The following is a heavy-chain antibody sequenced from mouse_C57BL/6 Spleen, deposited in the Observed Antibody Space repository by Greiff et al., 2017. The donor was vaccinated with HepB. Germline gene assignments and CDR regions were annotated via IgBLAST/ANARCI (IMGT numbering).Heavy chain of an antibody. D-gene: IGHD1-1*01. V-gene: IGHV1-39*01. CDR2: INPNYGTT. J-gene: IGHJ2*01. Sequence: VHVKQSGPELVKPGASVKISCKASGYSFTDYNMNWVKQSNGKSLEWIGVINPNYGTTSYNQKFKGKATLTVDQSSSTAYMQLNSLTSEDSAVYYCARNDYGSSYFDYWGQGTTLTVSS. CDR1: GYSFTDYN. CDR3: ARNDYGSSYFDY.